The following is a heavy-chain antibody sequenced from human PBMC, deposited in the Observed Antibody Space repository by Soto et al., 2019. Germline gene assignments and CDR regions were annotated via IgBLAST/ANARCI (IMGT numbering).Heavy chain of an antibody. CDR1: GFTFSDYY. V-gene: IGHV3-11*01. J-gene: IGHJ6*02. Sequence: GGSLRLSCAASGFTFSDYYMIWIRQAPGKGLEWVSYISSSGSSIYYADFVKGRFTISRDNAKNSLYLQMNSLRAEETAVYYCARFPAAAGHYDFYGMDVWGQGTTVTVSS. CDR3: ARFPAAAGHYDFYGMDV. CDR2: ISSSGSSI. D-gene: IGHD6-13*01.